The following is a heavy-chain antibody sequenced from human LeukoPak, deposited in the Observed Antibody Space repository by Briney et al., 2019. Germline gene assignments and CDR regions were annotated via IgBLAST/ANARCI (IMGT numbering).Heavy chain of an antibody. J-gene: IGHJ5*02. CDR1: GGSISSSSYY. CDR3: ARGRRSGWFDP. CDR2: IYYSGST. V-gene: IGHV4-39*07. Sequence: SETLSLTCTVSGGSISSSSYYWGWIRQPPGKGLEWIGSIYYSGSTNYNPSLKSRVTISVDTSKNQFSLKLSSVTAADTAVYYCARGRRSGWFDPWGQGTLVTVSS. D-gene: IGHD2-15*01.